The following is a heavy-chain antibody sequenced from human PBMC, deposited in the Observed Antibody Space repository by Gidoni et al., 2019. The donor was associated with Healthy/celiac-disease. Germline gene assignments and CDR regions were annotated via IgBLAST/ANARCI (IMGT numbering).Heavy chain of an antibody. V-gene: IGHV3-23*01. CDR1: GFTFSSYA. Sequence: EVQLLESGGGLVQPGGSLRRSCAASGFTFSSYAMSWVRQAPGKGLEWVSAISGSGGSTYYADSVKGRFTISRDNSKNTLYLQMNSLRAEDTAVYYCAKGDHYYYYGMDVWGQGTTVTVSS. D-gene: IGHD2-21*01. CDR3: AKGDHYYYYGMDV. J-gene: IGHJ6*02. CDR2: ISGSGGST.